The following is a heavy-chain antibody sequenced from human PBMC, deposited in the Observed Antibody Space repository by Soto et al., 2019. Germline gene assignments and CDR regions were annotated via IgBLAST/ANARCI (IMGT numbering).Heavy chain of an antibody. D-gene: IGHD6-19*01. V-gene: IGHV1-18*01. CDR1: GYTFTSYG. Sequence: GASVMVSCRASGYTFTSYGISCVRQAPGHGLEWMGWISAYNGNKKYEKKIQGRVNMTTDTSTSTAYMELRRMRSGDTAVYYCARDVSSGWYDVNAHDYWGQGTLVTVSS. J-gene: IGHJ4*02. CDR3: ARDVSSGWYDVNAHDY. CDR2: ISAYNGNK.